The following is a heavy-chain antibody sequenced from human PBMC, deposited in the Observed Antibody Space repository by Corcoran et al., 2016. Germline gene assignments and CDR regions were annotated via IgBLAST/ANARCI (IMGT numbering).Heavy chain of an antibody. D-gene: IGHD3-22*01. J-gene: IGHJ4*02. CDR3: ARGRDGYYSYVDY. V-gene: IGHV4-34*01. CDR2: INHSGST. CDR1: GGSFSGYY. Sequence: QVQLQQWGAGLLKPSETLSLTCAVYGGSFSGYYWSWIRQPPGKGLEWIGEINHSGSTNYNPSLKSRVPISVDTSKNQFSLNLRSVTAADPAVYYCARGRDGYYSYVDYWGQGTLVTVSS.